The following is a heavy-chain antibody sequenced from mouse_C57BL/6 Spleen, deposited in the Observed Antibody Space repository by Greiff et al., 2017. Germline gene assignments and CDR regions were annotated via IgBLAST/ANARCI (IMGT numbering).Heavy chain of an antibody. V-gene: IGHV1-61*01. J-gene: IGHJ3*01. Sequence: VQLQQPGAELVRPGSSVKLSCKASGYTFTSYWMDWVKQRPGQGLEWIGNIYPSDSETHYNQKFKDKATLTVDKSSSTAYMQLSSLTSEDSAVYYCARSEEVPFAYWGQGTLVTVSA. D-gene: IGHD5-1*01. CDR2: IYPSDSET. CDR1: GYTFTSYW. CDR3: ARSEEVPFAY.